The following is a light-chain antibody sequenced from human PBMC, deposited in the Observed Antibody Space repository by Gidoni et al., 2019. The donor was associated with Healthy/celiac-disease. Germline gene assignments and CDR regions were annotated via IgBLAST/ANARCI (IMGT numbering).Light chain of an antibody. CDR3: MQALQTPT. CDR2: LGS. CDR1: QSLLHSNGYNY. J-gene: IGKJ4*01. Sequence: DIVMTQSPLSLPVTPGEPASISCRSSQSLLHSNGYNYLDWYLQKPGQSPQLLIYLGSNRASGVPGRFSGSGSGTDFTLKISRVEAEDVGVYYCMQALQTPTFGGGTQGGDQT. V-gene: IGKV2-28*01.